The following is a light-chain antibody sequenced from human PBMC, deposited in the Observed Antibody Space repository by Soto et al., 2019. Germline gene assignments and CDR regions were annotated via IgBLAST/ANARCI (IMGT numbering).Light chain of an antibody. CDR3: QVWDSSSDEGV. CDR1: NIGGKS. J-gene: IGLJ1*01. Sequence: SYELTQPPSVSVAPGQTARMTCGGENIGGKSVHWYQQKPGQAPVVVVFHDKDRPSGIPERFSGSNSGSAATLTIARVEAGDEADYFCQVWDSSSDEGVFGPGTKVTVL. V-gene: IGLV3-21*02. CDR2: HDK.